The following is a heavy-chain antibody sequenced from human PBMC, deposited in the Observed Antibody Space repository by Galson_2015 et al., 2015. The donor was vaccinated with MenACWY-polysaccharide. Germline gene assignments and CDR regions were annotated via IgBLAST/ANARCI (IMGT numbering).Heavy chain of an antibody. CDR3: ARGHYGLDV. J-gene: IGHJ6*02. V-gene: IGHV3-11*01. CDR2: ISKSGDSI. Sequence: SLRLSCAASGFSLGAWYMSWIRQAPGKGLEWLSYISKSGDSIYYGDSVKGRFAISRDNAKNSLYLQLNSLEAGDTAIYYCARGHYGLDVWGQGTTVTVSS. CDR1: GFSLGAWY.